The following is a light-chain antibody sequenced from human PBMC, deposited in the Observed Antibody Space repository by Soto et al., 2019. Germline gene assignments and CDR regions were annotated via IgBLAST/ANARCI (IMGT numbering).Light chain of an antibody. CDR1: QSVSSS. Sequence: EIVMTHSPATLSVSPWERATLSFSTSQSVSSSLAWYQQKPGRAPSLLIYGASTRATGIPARFSGSGSGTEFTLTISSLQSEDCAVYYCQKYKNWPWTFGQGTKVDIK. CDR2: GAS. CDR3: QKYKNWPWT. V-gene: IGKV3-15*01. J-gene: IGKJ1*01.